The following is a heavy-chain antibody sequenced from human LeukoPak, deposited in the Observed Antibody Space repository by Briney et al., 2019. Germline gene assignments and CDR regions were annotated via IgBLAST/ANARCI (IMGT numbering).Heavy chain of an antibody. CDR1: GFTFSSYA. Sequence: PGGSLRLSCAASGFTFSSYAMSWVRQAPGKGLEWVSAISGSGGSTYYADSVKGRFTISRDNSKNTLYLQMNSLRAEDTAVYYWAKEGRRWLQQTGDYGGKGPLVTVS. CDR3: AKEGRRWLQQTGDY. D-gene: IGHD5-24*01. J-gene: IGHJ4*02. CDR2: ISGSGGST. V-gene: IGHV3-23*01.